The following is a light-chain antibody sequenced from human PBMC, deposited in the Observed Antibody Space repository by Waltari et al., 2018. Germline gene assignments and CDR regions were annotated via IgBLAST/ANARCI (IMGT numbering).Light chain of an antibody. J-gene: IGKJ1*01. CDR3: QMYVRLPVT. CDR1: QSVGRS. CDR2: DAS. V-gene: IGKV3-20*01. Sequence: EIVLTQSPGTLSLSTGERATLSCRASQSVGRSLAWYQQKPGQAPRLLSYDASKRATGIPERVSGSGSGTDFSLTISRLEPEDFAVYYCQMYVRLPVTFGQGTKVEIK.